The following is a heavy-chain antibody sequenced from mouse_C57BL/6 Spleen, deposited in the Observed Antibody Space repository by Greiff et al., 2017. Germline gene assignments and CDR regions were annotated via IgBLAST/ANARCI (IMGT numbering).Heavy chain of an antibody. D-gene: IGHD1-1*01. J-gene: IGHJ4*01. Sequence: EVKVEESGGGLVQPGGSLSLSCAASGFTFTDYYMSWVRQPPGKALEWLGFIRNKANGYTTEYSASVKGRFTISRDNSQSILYLQMNALRAEDSATYYCARYNAVVENAMDYWGQGTSVTVSS. CDR2: IRNKANGYTT. CDR1: GFTFTDYY. CDR3: ARYNAVVENAMDY. V-gene: IGHV7-3*01.